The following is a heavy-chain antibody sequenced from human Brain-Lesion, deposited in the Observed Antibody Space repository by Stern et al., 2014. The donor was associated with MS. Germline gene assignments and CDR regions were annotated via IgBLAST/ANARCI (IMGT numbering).Heavy chain of an antibody. V-gene: IGHV3-43D*03. CDR2: ITWDGGST. CDR1: GFTFDDYA. D-gene: IGHD2-21*01. CDR3: AGGLGF. J-gene: IGHJ4*02. Sequence: EVQLVESGGVVVQPGGSLRLSCAASGFTFDDYAMHWVRQAPGKGLEWVSLITWDGGSTSYTDSVKGRFSISRDNRKSFLYLQMNSLRPEDPALYYCAGGLGFWGRGTLVTVSS.